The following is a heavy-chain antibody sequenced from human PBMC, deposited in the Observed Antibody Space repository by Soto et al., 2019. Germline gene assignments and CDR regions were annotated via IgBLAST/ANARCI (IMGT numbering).Heavy chain of an antibody. Sequence: EVQLVESGGGLVKPGGSLRLSCAASGFTFSNAWMSWVRQDPGKGLEWVGRIKSKTDGGTTDYAAPVKGRFTISRDDYKNTLDLQMHSLKTGDTAVYYCTTDAYYSDSKWNWFYPWGQGTLVTVSS. CDR3: TTDAYYSDSKWNWFYP. CDR1: GFTFSNAW. D-gene: IGHD3-22*01. J-gene: IGHJ5*02. CDR2: IKSKTDGGTT. V-gene: IGHV3-15*01.